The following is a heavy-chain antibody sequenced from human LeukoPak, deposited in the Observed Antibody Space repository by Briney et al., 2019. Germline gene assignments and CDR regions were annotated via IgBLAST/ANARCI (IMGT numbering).Heavy chain of an antibody. J-gene: IGHJ5*02. Sequence: GGSLRLSCAASGFTFSTYSMNWVRQAPGKGLEWVSYIDTGTSTIYYADSVKGRFTISKDNAKNSLYLQMNSLRAEDTALYHCARDRGDSSGYYRYNWFDPWGQGTLVTVSS. V-gene: IGHV3-48*01. CDR1: GFTFSTYS. CDR3: ARDRGDSSGYYRYNWFDP. D-gene: IGHD3-22*01. CDR2: IDTGTSTI.